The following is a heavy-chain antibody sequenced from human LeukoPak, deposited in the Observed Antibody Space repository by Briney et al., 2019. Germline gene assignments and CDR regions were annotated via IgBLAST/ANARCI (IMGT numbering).Heavy chain of an antibody. V-gene: IGHV3-9*01. CDR3: AKAKYSTDWYFDL. CDR1: GFTFDDYA. D-gene: IGHD6-6*01. Sequence: GGSLRLSCAASGFTFDDYAMHWVQHAPGKGLEWVSGISWNSGSIAYADSVKGRFTISRDNAKNSLYLQMNSLRAEDTALYYCAKAKYSTDWYFDLWGRGTLVTVSS. J-gene: IGHJ2*01. CDR2: ISWNSGSI.